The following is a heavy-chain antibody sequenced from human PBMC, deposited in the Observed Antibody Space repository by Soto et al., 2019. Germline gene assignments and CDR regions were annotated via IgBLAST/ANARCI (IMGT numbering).Heavy chain of an antibody. CDR3: AKDRGTLVFGYYGMDV. D-gene: IGHD1-1*01. CDR2: ISYDGSNK. V-gene: IGHV3-30*18. J-gene: IGHJ6*02. CDR1: GFTFSSYG. Sequence: PGGSLRLSCAASGFTFSSYGMHWVRQAPGKGLEWVAVISYDGSNKYYADSVKGRFTISRDNSKNTLYLQMNSLRAEDTAVYYCAKDRGTLVFGYYGMDVWGHGTTVTVPS.